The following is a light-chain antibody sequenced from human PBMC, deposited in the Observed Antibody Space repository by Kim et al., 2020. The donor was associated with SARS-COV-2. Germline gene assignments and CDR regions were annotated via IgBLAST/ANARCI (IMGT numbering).Light chain of an antibody. CDR3: QVWDSSTVV. CDR1: NIGSKN. CDR2: RDS. Sequence: VSVVQGQTARITCGGNNIGSKNVHWYQQKPGQAPVLVIYRDSNRPSGIPERFSGSNSGNTATLTISRAQAGDGADYYCQVWDSSTVVFGGGTQLTVL. V-gene: IGLV3-9*01. J-gene: IGLJ2*01.